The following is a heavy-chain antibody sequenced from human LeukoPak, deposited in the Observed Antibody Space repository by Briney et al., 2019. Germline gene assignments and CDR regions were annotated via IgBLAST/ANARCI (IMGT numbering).Heavy chain of an antibody. CDR3: AKDGGAFDI. CDR1: GFTFDDYA. CDR2: ISGSGGST. Sequence: GRSLRLSCAASGFTFDDYAMHWVRQAPGKGLEWVSAISGSGGSTYYADSVKGRFTISRDNSKNTLYLQMNSLRAEDTAVYYCAKDGGAFDIWGQGTMVTVSS. D-gene: IGHD3-16*01. J-gene: IGHJ3*02. V-gene: IGHV3-23*01.